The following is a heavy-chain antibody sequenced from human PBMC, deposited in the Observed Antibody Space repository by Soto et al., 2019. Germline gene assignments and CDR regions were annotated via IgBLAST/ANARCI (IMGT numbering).Heavy chain of an antibody. CDR2: ISCGGGSI. CDR1: GFPFSSYA. V-gene: IGHV3-23*01. J-gene: IGHJ4*02. Sequence: EVQLLESGGGLAQPGGSLRLSCTTSGFPFSSYAMNWVRQAPGKGLEWVSAISCGGGSIDYAESVKGRFTVSRDNPKKTRFLQMSRLRSEDTAVYYCTLSPDEFQLVSGGGQIDSWGEVTLVTVST. CDR3: TLSPDEFQLVSGGGQIDS. D-gene: IGHD2-8*02.